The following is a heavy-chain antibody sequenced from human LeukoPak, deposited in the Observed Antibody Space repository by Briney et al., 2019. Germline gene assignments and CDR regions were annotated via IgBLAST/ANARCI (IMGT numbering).Heavy chain of an antibody. CDR2: IKEDGSVK. D-gene: IGHD6-19*01. CDR1: GFTFSSYW. CDR3: AREYTSGWYDY. J-gene: IGHJ4*02. Sequence: GGSLRLSCAASGFTFSSYWMNWVRQAPGKGLEWVANIKEDGSVKQYVDSVRGRFTISRDNAQNSVHLQMNSLRVEDTAVYYCAREYTSGWYDYWGQGILVTVSS. V-gene: IGHV3-7*03.